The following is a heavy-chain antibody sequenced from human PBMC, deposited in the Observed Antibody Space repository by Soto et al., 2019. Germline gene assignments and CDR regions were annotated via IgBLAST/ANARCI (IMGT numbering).Heavy chain of an antibody. CDR1: GGSISSSSYY. V-gene: IGHV4-39*01. J-gene: IGHJ6*03. Sequence: TSETLSLTCTVSGGSISSSSYYWGWIRQPPGKGLEWIGSIYYSGSTYYNPSLKSRVTISVDTSKNQFSLKLSSVTAADTAVYYCARLSPDSSSWSYYYYYMDVWGKGTTVTVSS. CDR3: ARLSPDSSSWSYYYYYMDV. D-gene: IGHD6-13*01. CDR2: IYYSGST.